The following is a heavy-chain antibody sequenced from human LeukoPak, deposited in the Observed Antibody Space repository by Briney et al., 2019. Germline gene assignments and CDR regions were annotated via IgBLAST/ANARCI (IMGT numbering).Heavy chain of an antibody. CDR2: INHSGST. D-gene: IGHD5-24*01. CDR3: ARRGWLQYLDY. CDR1: GGSFSGYY. Sequence: SETLSLTCAVYGGSFSGYYWSWIRQPPGKGLEWIGEINHSGSTNYSPSLKSRVTISVDTSKNQFSLKLSSVTAADTAVYYCARRGWLQYLDYWGQGTLVTVSS. J-gene: IGHJ4*02. V-gene: IGHV4-34*01.